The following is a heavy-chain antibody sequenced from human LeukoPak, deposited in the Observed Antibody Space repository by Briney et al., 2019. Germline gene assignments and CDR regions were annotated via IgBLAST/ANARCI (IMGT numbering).Heavy chain of an antibody. J-gene: IGHJ4*02. Sequence: PGGSLRLSCAASGFTFSSYAMSWVRQAPGKGLEWVSAISGSGGSTYYADSVKGRFTISRDNSKNTLYLQMNSLRAEDTAVYYCAKARGSSPSTTLRYWGQGTLVTVSS. V-gene: IGHV3-23*01. CDR1: GFTFSSYA. CDR3: AKARGSSPSTTLRY. CDR2: ISGSGGST. D-gene: IGHD6-13*01.